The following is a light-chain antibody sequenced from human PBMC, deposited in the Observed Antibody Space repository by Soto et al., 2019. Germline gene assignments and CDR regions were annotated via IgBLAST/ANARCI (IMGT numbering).Light chain of an antibody. J-gene: IGLJ2*01. CDR2: GNS. Sequence: QSVLTQPPSVSGAPGQRVTISCTGSSSNIGAGYDVHWYQQLPGTAPKLLIYGNSNRASGVPDRFSGSKSGTSASLAITGLQAEDEADYYCQSYDSSLSVVLFGGGTKLTVL. CDR1: SSNIGAGYD. CDR3: QSYDSSLSVVL. V-gene: IGLV1-40*01.